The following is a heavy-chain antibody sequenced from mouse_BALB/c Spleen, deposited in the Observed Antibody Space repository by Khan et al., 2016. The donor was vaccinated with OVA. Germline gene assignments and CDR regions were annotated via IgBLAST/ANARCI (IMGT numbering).Heavy chain of an antibody. V-gene: IGHV2-9*02. J-gene: IGHJ3*01. Sequence: QVQLKESGPGLVVPSQTLSITCTVSGFSLSNYGVHWVRQPPGKGLEWLGVIWAGGSTNHNSALMSRLSISKDDSKSQVFLKMNSLQTDDTAMYYGARAFYNGAWFAYWGQGTLVTVSA. CDR2: IWAGGST. CDR1: GFSLSNYG. D-gene: IGHD1-3*01. CDR3: ARAFYNGAWFAY.